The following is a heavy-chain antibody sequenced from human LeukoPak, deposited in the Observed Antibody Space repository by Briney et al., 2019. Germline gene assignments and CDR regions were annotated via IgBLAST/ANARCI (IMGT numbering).Heavy chain of an antibody. J-gene: IGHJ4*02. V-gene: IGHV4-39*01. D-gene: IGHD1-26*01. CDR2: MYYDGSS. CDR3: ARRSDSGSDDGEDYFDY. CDR1: GGSINSGTFY. Sequence: PSETLSLTCTVSGGSINSGTFYRGSIRQPPGKGLEWIGSMYYDGSSYYNPSLKSRVTTSVDTSKNQFSLKLTSVTAADTAVYFCARRSDSGSDDGEDYFDYWGQGTLVTVSS.